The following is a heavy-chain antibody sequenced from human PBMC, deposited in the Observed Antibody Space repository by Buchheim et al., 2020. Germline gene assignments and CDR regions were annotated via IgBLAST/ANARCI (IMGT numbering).Heavy chain of an antibody. V-gene: IGHV3-7*01. D-gene: IGHD2-2*02. CDR3: ARGIQSVPAAISLYYYYMDV. CDR1: GFTFSSYW. CDR2: IKQDGSEK. Sequence: EVQLVESGGGLVQPGGSLRLSCAASGFTFSSYWMSWVRQAPGKGLEWVANIKQDGSEKYYVDSVKGRFTISRDNAKNSLYLLMNSLRAEDTAVYYWARGIQSVPAAISLYYYYMDVWGKGTT. J-gene: IGHJ6*03.